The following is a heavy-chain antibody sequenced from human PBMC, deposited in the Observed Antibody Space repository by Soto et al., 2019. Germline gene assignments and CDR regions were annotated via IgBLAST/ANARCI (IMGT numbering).Heavy chain of an antibody. Sequence: GGSLRLSCAASGFTFASYTMTWVRQAPGKGLEWVSTINSGGDTTYYSDSVKGRFTISRDSPKNTLFLLMTSLRAEDTAVFYCAKSGGPPASLDVYFDYWGQGTLVTVSS. CDR2: INSGGDTT. J-gene: IGHJ4*02. D-gene: IGHD2-2*01. CDR1: GFTFASYT. V-gene: IGHV3-23*01. CDR3: AKSGGPPASLDVYFDY.